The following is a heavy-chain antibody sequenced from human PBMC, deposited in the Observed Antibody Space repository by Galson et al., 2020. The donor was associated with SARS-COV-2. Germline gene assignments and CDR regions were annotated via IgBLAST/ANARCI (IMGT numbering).Heavy chain of an antibody. D-gene: IGHD2-21*01. Sequence: SVNVSRKPSGYTFSAYYIHWVRQAPGQELDWMEWTNPKSGDTRYAQKFQRPVTMTTDTSISTAYMEVSRLKSDDTAVYDCATDTSDVSFDNWFDAWGQGTLVTVSS. V-gene: IGHV1-2*02. CDR3: ATDTSDVSFDNWFDA. CDR2: TNPKSGDT. J-gene: IGHJ5*02. CDR1: GYTFSAYY.